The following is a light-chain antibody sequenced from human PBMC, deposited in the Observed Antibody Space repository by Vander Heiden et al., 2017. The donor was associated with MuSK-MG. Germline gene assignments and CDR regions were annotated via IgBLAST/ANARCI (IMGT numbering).Light chain of an antibody. CDR1: QSVRSDY. Sequence: ENVLTQSPGTLSLSPGERATLYCRASQSVRSDYLAWYQQKPGQAPRLLIYGASSRANGIPDRFSGTGSGTEFTLTRIRREPEDFAVYYWRQDSSSKTFGQGTTVEVK. J-gene: IGKJ1*01. V-gene: IGKV3-20*01. CDR2: GAS. CDR3: RQDSSSKT.